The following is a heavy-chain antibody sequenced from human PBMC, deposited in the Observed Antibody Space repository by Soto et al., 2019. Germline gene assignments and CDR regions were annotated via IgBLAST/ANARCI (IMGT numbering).Heavy chain of an antibody. J-gene: IGHJ6*02. CDR2: ISAYNGNT. CDR1: GYTFTSYG. D-gene: IGHD5-12*01. CDR3: AREKYGTDLAATNNYYYGLDV. Sequence: ASVEVSFKASGYTFTSYGISWLRQAPGQGLEWMGWISAYNGNTNCAQKLQGRVTMTTDTSTSTAYMELRSLRSDDTAVYYCAREKYGTDLAATNNYYYGLDVWGQGTTVTVSS. V-gene: IGHV1-18*01.